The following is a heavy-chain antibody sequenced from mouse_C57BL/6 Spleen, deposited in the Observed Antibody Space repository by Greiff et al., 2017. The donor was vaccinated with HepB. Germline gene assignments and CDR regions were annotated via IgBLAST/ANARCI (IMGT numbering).Heavy chain of an antibody. CDR1: GYTFTSYW. D-gene: IGHD1-1*01. CDR2: IDPSDSYT. J-gene: IGHJ1*03. V-gene: IGHV1-69*01. Sequence: QVQLQQSGAELVMPGASVKLSCKASGYTFTSYWMHWVKQRPGQGLEWIGEIDPSDSYTNYNQKFKGKSTLTVDKSSSTAYMQLSSLTSEDSAVYYCARKTYGSSYGYFDVWGTGTTVTVSS. CDR3: ARKTYGSSYGYFDV.